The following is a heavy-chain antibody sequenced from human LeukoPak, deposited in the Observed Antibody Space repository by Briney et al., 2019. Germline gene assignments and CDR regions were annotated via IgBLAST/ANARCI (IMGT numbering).Heavy chain of an antibody. CDR3: VRAFGGYDSQRFYYNMDV. J-gene: IGHJ6*03. D-gene: IGHD5-12*01. CDR1: GFVFKNFA. Sequence: GGSLRLSCVASGFVFKNFAMHWVRQAPGKGLEWVSCIHGSASYNYYADSVKGRFTISRDSAKNSLYLEMSSLRVEDTAVYYCVRAFGGYDSQRFYYNMDVWGKGTTVTVSS. V-gene: IGHV3-21*06. CDR2: IHGSASYN.